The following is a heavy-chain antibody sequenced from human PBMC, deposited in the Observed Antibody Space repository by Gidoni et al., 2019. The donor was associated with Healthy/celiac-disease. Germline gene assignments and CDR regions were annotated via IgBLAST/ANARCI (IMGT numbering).Heavy chain of an antibody. V-gene: IGHV4-59*01. CDR1: GGSISSYH. Sequence: QVQLQESGPGLVKPSETLSLTCTVSGGSISSYHWSWIRQPPGKVLEWLGYIYYSGSTNYTPSLKRRFTISVNTSKNQFSLKLSSVTAADTAVYYWATTHSTQNYYDSSGYSSVGAFDIWGQGTMVTVSS. CDR2: IYYSGST. CDR3: ATTHSTQNYYDSSGYSSVGAFDI. J-gene: IGHJ3*02. D-gene: IGHD3-22*01.